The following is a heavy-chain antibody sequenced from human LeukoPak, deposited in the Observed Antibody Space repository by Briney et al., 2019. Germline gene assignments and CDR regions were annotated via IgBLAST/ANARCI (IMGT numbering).Heavy chain of an antibody. D-gene: IGHD1-26*01. Sequence: RGVLRLSCAASGFTFSISWMNWVRQAPGKGLEWVANINPDGSQKDYVDSLKGRFTISRDNAKNSVFLQRNSLRAEDTAVYYCARYSGSYPGWLDPWGQGTLVTVSS. CDR3: ARYSGSYPGWLDP. J-gene: IGHJ5*02. CDR1: GFTFSISW. CDR2: INPDGSQK. V-gene: IGHV3-7*01.